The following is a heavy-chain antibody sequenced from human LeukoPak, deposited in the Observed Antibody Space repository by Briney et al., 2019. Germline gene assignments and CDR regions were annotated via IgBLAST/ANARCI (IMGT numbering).Heavy chain of an antibody. CDR1: GGSISNYN. J-gene: IGHJ6*03. CDR3: AREPAAISRWDYYSYMDV. Sequence: SETLSLTCTVSGGSISNYNWNWIRQPAGKGLEWIGRIYTSGSTNYNPSLKSRVTMSLDTSKNQFSLKLNSVTAADTAVYYCAREPAAISRWDYYSYMDVWGKGTTVTVSS. V-gene: IGHV4-4*07. D-gene: IGHD2-2*01. CDR2: IYTSGST.